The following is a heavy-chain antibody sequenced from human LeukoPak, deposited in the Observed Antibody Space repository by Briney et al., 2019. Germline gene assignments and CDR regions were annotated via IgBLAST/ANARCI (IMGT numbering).Heavy chain of an antibody. D-gene: IGHD5-18*01. J-gene: IGHJ6*03. CDR2: IIPIFGTA. V-gene: IGHV1-69*05. Sequence: SVKVSCKASGGTFSSYAISWVRQAPGQGLEWMGGIIPIFGTANYAQKFQGRVTITTDESTSTAYMELSSLRSEDTAVYYCARGDSYGPYYYYYMDAWGKGTTVTVSS. CDR3: ARGDSYGPYYYYYMDA. CDR1: GGTFSSYA.